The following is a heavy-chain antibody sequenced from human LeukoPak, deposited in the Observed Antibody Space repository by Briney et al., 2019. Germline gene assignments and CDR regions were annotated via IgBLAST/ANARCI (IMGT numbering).Heavy chain of an antibody. CDR2: IFYTGNT. D-gene: IGHD3-22*01. J-gene: IGHJ5*02. V-gene: IGHV4-39*01. Sequence: PSETLFLTCTVSGGSILDSTYYWAWIRQPPGKGLEWIATIFYTGNTHYNPSLKSRVTMSVDTVKNQFSLNLNSVTAADTPVYYCARQSSGYYYGWFDPWGQGTLVTVSS. CDR1: GGSILDSTYY. CDR3: ARQSSGYYYGWFDP.